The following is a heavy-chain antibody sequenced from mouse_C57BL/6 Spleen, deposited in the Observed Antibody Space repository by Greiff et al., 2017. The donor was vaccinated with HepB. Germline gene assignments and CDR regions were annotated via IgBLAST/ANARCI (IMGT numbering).Heavy chain of an antibody. CDR2: IDPSDSYT. CDR1: GYTFTSYW. CDR3: ARGAYGNYAMDY. D-gene: IGHD2-1*01. J-gene: IGHJ4*01. V-gene: IGHV1-50*01. Sequence: VQLQQSGAELVKPGASVKLSCKASGYTFTSYWMQWVKQRPGQGLEWIGEIDPSDSYTNYNQKFKGKATLTVDTSSSTAYMQLSSLTSEDSAVYYCARGAYGNYAMDYWGQGTSVTVSS.